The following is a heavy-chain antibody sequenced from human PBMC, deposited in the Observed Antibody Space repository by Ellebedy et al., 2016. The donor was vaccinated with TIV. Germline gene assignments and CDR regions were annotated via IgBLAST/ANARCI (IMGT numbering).Heavy chain of an antibody. CDR3: VTYNRREFEY. CDR2: IIGSGGST. CDR1: GFTFSGFA. D-gene: IGHD1-1*01. J-gene: IGHJ4*02. V-gene: IGHV3-23*01. Sequence: GGSLRLSXKGSGFTFSGFAMTWVRQAPGKGLEWVSLIIGSGGSTFYADSVKGRFTISRDNSKNTLYLQMNSLGAEDTAVYYCVTYNRREFEYWGQGTLVTVSS.